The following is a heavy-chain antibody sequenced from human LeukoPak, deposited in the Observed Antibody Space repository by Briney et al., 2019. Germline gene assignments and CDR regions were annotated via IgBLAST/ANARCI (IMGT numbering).Heavy chain of an antibody. CDR1: GDSISNSNYY. V-gene: IGHV4-39*01. Sequence: SETLSLTCSVSGDSISNSNYYWGWIRQPPGKGLEWVGSISYSGRPYYNPSLKGRVTISVDTSKNQLSLKLTSVTAADTAVYYCARPRSMSTDDAFDIWGQGTRVTVSS. J-gene: IGHJ3*02. D-gene: IGHD4-17*01. CDR3: ARPRSMSTDDAFDI. CDR2: ISYSGRP.